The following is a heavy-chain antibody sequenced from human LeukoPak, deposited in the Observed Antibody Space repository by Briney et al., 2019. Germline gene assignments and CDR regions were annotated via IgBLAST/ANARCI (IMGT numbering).Heavy chain of an antibody. J-gene: IGHJ4*02. D-gene: IGHD3-10*01. CDR1: GYTFTSYY. V-gene: IGHV1-46*01. Sequence: ASVKVSCKASGYTFTSYYMHWVRQAPGQGLEWMGIINPSGGSTTYAQKFQGRVTMTRDMSTSTVYMELSSLRSEDTAVYYCARDLPRFTMVRGVTHWGQGTLVTVSS. CDR3: ARDLPRFTMVRGVTH. CDR2: INPSGGST.